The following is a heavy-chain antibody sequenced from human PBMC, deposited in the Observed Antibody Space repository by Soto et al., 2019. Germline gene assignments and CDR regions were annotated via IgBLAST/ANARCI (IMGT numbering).Heavy chain of an antibody. CDR2: IYYSGAT. V-gene: IGHV4-59*01. CDR3: ARGGASSLPFDY. J-gene: IGHJ4*02. Sequence: QVQLQESGPGLVKPSETLSLTCSVSGGSINPYYWSWIRQPPGKRMEWIGSIYYSGATNYHSSVESRVTISVDTSRDQFSLKLRSVTAADTAVYYCARGGASSLPFDYWGQGTLVTVSS. D-gene: IGHD6-13*01. CDR1: GGSINPYY.